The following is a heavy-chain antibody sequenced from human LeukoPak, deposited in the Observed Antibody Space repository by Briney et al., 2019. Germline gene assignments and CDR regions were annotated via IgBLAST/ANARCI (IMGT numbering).Heavy chain of an antibody. J-gene: IGHJ4*02. D-gene: IGHD3-10*01. CDR1: GGSFSGYY. CDR3: AGGSGTFDY. V-gene: IGHV4-34*01. Sequence: SETLSLTCAVYGGSFSGYYWSWIRQPPGKGLEWIGEINHSGSTNYNPSLKSRVTISADTSKNQFSLKLSSVTAADTAVYYCAGGSGTFDYWGQGTLVTVSS. CDR2: INHSGST.